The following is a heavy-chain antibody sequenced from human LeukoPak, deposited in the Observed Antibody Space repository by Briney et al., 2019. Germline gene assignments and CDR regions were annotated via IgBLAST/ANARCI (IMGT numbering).Heavy chain of an antibody. Sequence: SETLSLTCTVSGDSVSSYYWSWIRQPPGKGLEWIGYIHYSGSTNYNPSLKSRVTISGDTSKNQFSLRLTSVTAADTAVYYCARVYDTSGYYADFWGQGTLVTVSS. V-gene: IGHV4-59*08. CDR3: ARVYDTSGYYADF. CDR1: GDSVSSYY. J-gene: IGHJ4*02. D-gene: IGHD3-22*01. CDR2: IHYSGST.